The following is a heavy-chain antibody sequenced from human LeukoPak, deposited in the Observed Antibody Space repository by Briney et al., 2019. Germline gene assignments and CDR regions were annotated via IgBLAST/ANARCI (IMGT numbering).Heavy chain of an antibody. V-gene: IGHV3-33*01. CDR3: ARGYSSSSAPIPY. J-gene: IGHJ4*02. CDR1: GFTFSSYG. D-gene: IGHD6-6*01. CDR2: IWYDGSNK. Sequence: GRSLRLSCAASGFTFSSYGMHWVRQAPGKGLEWVAVIWYDGSNKYYADSVKGRFTISRDNAKNSLYLQMNSLRAEDTALYHCARGYSSSSAPIPYWGQGTLVTVSS.